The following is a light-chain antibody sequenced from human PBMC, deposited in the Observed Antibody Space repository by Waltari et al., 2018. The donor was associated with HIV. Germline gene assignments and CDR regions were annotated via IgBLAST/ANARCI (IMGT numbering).Light chain of an antibody. V-gene: IGLV1-40*01. CDR3: QSYDSSLRGVL. CDR1: SSLIGAGSE. J-gene: IGLJ2*01. CDR2: DNT. Sequence: QSVLTQPPSVSGAPGQRVTIPCTWRSSLIGAGSEVHWSPQLPGTAPKVLVYDNTNRPSGVPDRFSGSKSGASASLGITGLQAEDEADYYCQSYDSSLRGVLFGGGTKLTVL.